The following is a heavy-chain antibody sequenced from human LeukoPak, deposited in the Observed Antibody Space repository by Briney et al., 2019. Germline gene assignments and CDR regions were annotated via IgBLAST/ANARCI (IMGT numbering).Heavy chain of an antibody. CDR3: ARVWHYDSSGPRMDV. Sequence: PSETLSLTCTVSGGSTSSYYWSWLRQPAGKGLEWIGRIYTSGSTNYNPSLKSRVTMSVDTSKNQFSLKLSSVTAADTAVYYCARVWHYDSSGPRMDVWGKGTTVTVSS. CDR2: IYTSGST. D-gene: IGHD3-22*01. CDR1: GGSTSSYY. J-gene: IGHJ6*04. V-gene: IGHV4-4*07.